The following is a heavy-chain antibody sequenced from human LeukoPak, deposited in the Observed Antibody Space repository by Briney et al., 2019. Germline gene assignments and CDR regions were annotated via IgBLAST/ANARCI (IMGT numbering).Heavy chain of an antibody. J-gene: IGHJ4*02. Sequence: GGSLRLSCAASGFTFSSYGMHWVRQAPGKGLEWVAVIWYDENNKHYADSVKGRFTISRDNSKNTVYLQMNSLRAEDTAVYYCARDLRVYSSSSPFDYWGQGTPVTVSS. V-gene: IGHV3-33*01. CDR1: GFTFSSYG. D-gene: IGHD6-6*01. CDR3: ARDLRVYSSSSPFDY. CDR2: IWYDENNK.